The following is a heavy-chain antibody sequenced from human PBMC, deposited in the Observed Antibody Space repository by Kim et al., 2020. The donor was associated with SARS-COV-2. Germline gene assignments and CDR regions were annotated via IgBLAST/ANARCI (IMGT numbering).Heavy chain of an antibody. CDR2: ITDIGGT. CDR1: GDSINDKE. V-gene: IGHV4-4*07. CDR3: VKQDFCVPGV. Sequence: SETLSLTCTVSGDSINDKEEWSWIRQPAGKGLEWIGRITDIGGTAYNPSLQSRVTMSVDTSKTQFFLRMSFVTAADTAVYYCVKQDFCVPGVWGQGILVTVSS. J-gene: IGHJ4*02.